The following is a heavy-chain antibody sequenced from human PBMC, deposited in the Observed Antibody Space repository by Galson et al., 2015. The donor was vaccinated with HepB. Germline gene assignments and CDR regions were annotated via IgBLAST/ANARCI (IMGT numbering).Heavy chain of an antibody. CDR1: EXXIXSYA. Sequence: SLRLSCAASEXXIXSYAXXXVRQXPXQGLEXXAGISAFXXXTNYADSVXXRFTNPRDNPKNTVDLQMNSLRAEDTAVYYCAKDRNYDFWNGYYPGMDVWGXXTTVTXSS. D-gene: IGHD3-3*01. CDR3: AKDRNYDFWNGYYPGMDV. J-gene: IGHJ6*01. CDR2: ISAFXXXT. V-gene: IGHV3-23*01.